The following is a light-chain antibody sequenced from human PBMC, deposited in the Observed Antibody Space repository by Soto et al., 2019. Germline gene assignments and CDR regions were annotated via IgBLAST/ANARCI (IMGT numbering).Light chain of an antibody. J-gene: IGKJ4*01. CDR2: DAS. V-gene: IGKV1-5*01. CDR3: QQYNTCSKS. CDR1: QSVSYW. Sequence: DIQMTQSPSTLSISVGASVTLTCRASQSVSYWLAWYQQKPGRAPNLLIYDASTLASGIPTRFSGSGSGTDFTLTISSLQPDDFAVYYCQQYNTCSKSFGPGTKVEIK.